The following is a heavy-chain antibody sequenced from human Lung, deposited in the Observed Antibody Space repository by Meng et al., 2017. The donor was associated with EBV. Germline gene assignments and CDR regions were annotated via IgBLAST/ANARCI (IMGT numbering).Heavy chain of an antibody. CDR1: GYMFTDYY. CDR2: INPSSGGT. V-gene: IGHV1-2*06. Sequence: QVQLLQTGEEGKKPGASVKVSCKASGYMFTDYYMHWVRQAPGQGLAWMGRINPSSGGTDYAQKFQGRVTMTRDTSISTAYMELTSLRSDDTAIYYCARSIFSNDFFNWGQGTLVTVSS. J-gene: IGHJ4*02. D-gene: IGHD2-21*02. CDR3: ARSIFSNDFFN.